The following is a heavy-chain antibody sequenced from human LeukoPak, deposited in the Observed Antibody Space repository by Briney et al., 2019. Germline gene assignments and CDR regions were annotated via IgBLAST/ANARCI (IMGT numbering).Heavy chain of an antibody. CDR3: ARDRRGVTDY. CDR1: GGSISSYY. Sequence: PSETLSLTCTVSGGSISSYYWSWIRQPPGKGLEWIGYIYYSGSTNYNPSLKSRVTISVDTSKNQFSLKLSSVTAADTAVYYCARDRRGVTDYWGQGTLVTVSS. CDR2: IYYSGST. D-gene: IGHD3-10*01. V-gene: IGHV4-59*01. J-gene: IGHJ4*02.